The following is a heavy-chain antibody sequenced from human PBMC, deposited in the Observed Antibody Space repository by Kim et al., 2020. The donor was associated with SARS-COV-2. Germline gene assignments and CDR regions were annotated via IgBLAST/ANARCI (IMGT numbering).Heavy chain of an antibody. Sequence: SETLSLTCAVSGGSISISAWWNWVRQAPGKGPERIGEIYHSGISNYNPSLKGRVSMSVDTSKNQYSLEIRSVTAADTAVYYCASGLEDYYGSGSYFSKAFDFWGQGTLVIASS. V-gene: IGHV4-4*02. D-gene: IGHD3-10*01. CDR1: GGSISISAW. J-gene: IGHJ4*03. CDR2: IYHSGIS. CDR3: ASGLEDYYGSGSYFSKAFDF.